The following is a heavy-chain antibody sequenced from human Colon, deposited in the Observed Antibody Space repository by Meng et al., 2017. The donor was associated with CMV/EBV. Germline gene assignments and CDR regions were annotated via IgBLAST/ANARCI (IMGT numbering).Heavy chain of an antibody. D-gene: IGHD3-10*01. V-gene: IGHV4-34*01. J-gene: IGHJ4*02. Sequence: QAQLPAGGAARLKPSESRSLACAVYGGSFSGYYWSWSRQPPGKGLEWIGEINHSGSTNYNPSLKSRVTISVDTSKNQFSLKLSSVTAADTAVYYCARGLYGSGRHQIDYWGQGTLVTVSS. CDR3: ARGLYGSGRHQIDY. CDR2: INHSGST. CDR1: GGSFSGYY.